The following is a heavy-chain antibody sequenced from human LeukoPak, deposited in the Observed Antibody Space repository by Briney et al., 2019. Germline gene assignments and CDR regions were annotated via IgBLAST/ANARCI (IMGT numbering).Heavy chain of an antibody. CDR3: AKVPSYYGSGSYRDPAFDV. Sequence: LPGGSLRLSCAASGFTFDDYAMHWVRQAPGKGLEWVSGISWNSGSIGYADSVKGRFTISRDNAKNSLYLQMNSLRAEDMALYYCAKVPSYYGSGSYRDPAFDVWGQGTMVIVSA. J-gene: IGHJ3*01. CDR2: ISWNSGSI. V-gene: IGHV3-9*03. D-gene: IGHD3-10*01. CDR1: GFTFDDYA.